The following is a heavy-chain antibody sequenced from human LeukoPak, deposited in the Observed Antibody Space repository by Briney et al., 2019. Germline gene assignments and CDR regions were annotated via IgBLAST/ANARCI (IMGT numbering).Heavy chain of an antibody. V-gene: IGHV3-30*02. J-gene: IGHJ6*03. D-gene: IGHD5-12*01. Sequence: TGGSLRLSCAASGFTFSNYGMHWVRQAPGKGLEWVAFIRYDGSNKYYADSVKGRFTISRDNSKNTLYLQMNSLRAEDTAVYYCAREEWLRGPTYYYYMDVWGKGTTVTVSS. CDR1: GFTFSNYG. CDR2: IRYDGSNK. CDR3: AREEWLRGPTYYYYMDV.